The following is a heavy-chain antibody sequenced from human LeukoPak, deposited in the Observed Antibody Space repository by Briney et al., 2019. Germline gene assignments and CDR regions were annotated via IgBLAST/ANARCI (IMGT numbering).Heavy chain of an antibody. J-gene: IGHJ4*02. CDR1: GYTLTELS. CDR2: MNPKSGDT. D-gene: IGHD3-22*01. V-gene: IGHV1-8*03. Sequence: ASVKVSCKVSGYTLTELSMHWVRQATGQGLEWMGWMNPKSGDTGYSQGRVFITRDTSINKAYMELSSLGSDDTAVYYCARGYYYDSSGSSLGYWGQGTLVTVSS. CDR3: ARGYYYDSSGSSLGY.